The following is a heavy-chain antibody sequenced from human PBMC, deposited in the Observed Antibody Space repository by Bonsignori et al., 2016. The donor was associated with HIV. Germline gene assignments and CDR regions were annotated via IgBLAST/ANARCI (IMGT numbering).Heavy chain of an antibody. D-gene: IGHD1-1*01. Sequence: EVRLVESGGTLVKPGGSLRLSCAASGFTFRTYDMNWVRQAPGKGLEWVSSIGADTRYKFYADSVRGRFTISRDNAKNSLYLEMNSLRAEDTAVYYCARDPRXNWNDGLDYWGQGTRVTV. CDR1: GFTFRTYD. CDR3: ARDPRXNWNDGLDY. CDR2: IGADTRYK. J-gene: IGHJ4*02. V-gene: IGHV3-21*01.